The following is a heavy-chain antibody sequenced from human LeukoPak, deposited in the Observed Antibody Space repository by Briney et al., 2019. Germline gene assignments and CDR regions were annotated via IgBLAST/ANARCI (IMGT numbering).Heavy chain of an antibody. CDR1: GFTFSTYA. D-gene: IGHD1-26*01. Sequence: PGASLRLSCAASGFTFSTYAMSWVRQAPGKGLERVSGISGSGGSTYYPDSVKGRFTISRDSSKNTLYLQMNSLQAEDTALYYCAKGHDNVIRGATFDYWGQGTLVTVSS. J-gene: IGHJ4*02. CDR2: ISGSGGST. V-gene: IGHV3-23*01. CDR3: AKGHDNVIRGATFDY.